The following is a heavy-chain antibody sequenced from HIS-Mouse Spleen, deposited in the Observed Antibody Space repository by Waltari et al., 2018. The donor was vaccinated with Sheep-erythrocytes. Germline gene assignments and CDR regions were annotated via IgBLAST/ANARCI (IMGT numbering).Heavy chain of an antibody. V-gene: IGHV4-34*01. J-gene: IGHJ5*02. CDR3: ARALSIAARPNWFDP. Sequence: QVQLQQWGAGLLKPSETLSLTCAVYGGSFSGYYGSWIRQPPGKGLEWIGEINHSGSTNYNPSLKSRVTISVDTSKNQFSLKLSSVTAADTAVYYCARALSIAARPNWFDPWGQGTLVTVSS. CDR1: GGSFSGYY. D-gene: IGHD6-6*01. CDR2: INHSGST.